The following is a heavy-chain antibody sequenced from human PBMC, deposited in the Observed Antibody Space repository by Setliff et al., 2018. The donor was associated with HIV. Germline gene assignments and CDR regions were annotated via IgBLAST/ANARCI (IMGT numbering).Heavy chain of an antibody. Sequence: LRLSCVASGFTFSSYAMHWVRQAPGKGLEWVAVISSDGNKKYYADSVKGRFTISRDNSKNSLYLQMNGLRVEDTGVYYCARDNLYYNLYDGSPVYGMDVWGQGTTVTVSS. J-gene: IGHJ6*02. D-gene: IGHD3-3*01. CDR1: GFTFSSYA. CDR2: ISSDGNKK. V-gene: IGHV3-30*04. CDR3: ARDNLYYNLYDGSPVYGMDV.